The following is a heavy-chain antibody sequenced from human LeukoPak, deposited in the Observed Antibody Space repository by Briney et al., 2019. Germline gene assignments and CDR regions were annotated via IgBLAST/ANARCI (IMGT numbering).Heavy chain of an antibody. V-gene: IGHV3-21*01. CDR3: ARGADGVSSNSRGWFNP. CDR1: GFTFSSYS. Sequence: GGSLRLSCTASGFTFSSYSMNWVRQAPGKGLEWVSSISTSSSYIYYADSVKGRFTISRDNARNSLYLQMNTLRAEDTAVYSCARGADGVSSNSRGWFNPWGQGTLVTVSS. CDR2: ISTSSSYI. D-gene: IGHD2-15*01. J-gene: IGHJ5*02.